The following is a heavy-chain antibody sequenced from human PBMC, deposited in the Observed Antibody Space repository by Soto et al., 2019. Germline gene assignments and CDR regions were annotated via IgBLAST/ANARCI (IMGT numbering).Heavy chain of an antibody. Sequence: EVQILESGGGLVQPGGSLRLSCVASGFTFSSHVMTWVRQAPGKRLEWVSSINPNGGSTYYAESVKGRFTISRDNFRNTVFLQMSSLRNEDTAVYYCAKGYDSLWWEGYWGQGTQVIVSS. CDR1: GFTFSSHV. CDR2: INPNGGST. J-gene: IGHJ4*02. D-gene: IGHD3-22*01. V-gene: IGHV3-23*01. CDR3: AKGYDSLWWEGY.